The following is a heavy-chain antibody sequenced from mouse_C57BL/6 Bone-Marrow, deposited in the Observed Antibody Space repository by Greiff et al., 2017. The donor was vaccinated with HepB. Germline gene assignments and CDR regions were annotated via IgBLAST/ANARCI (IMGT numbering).Heavy chain of an antibody. CDR3: ASPLLGLPWFAY. J-gene: IGHJ3*01. CDR2: IWSGGST. Sequence: VKLQQSGPGLVQPSQSLSITCTVSGFSLTSYGVHWVRQSPGKGLEWLGVIWSGGSTDYNAAFISRLSISKDNSKSQVFFKMNSLQADDTAIYYCASPLLGLPWFAYWGQGTLVTVSA. CDR1: GFSLTSYG. V-gene: IGHV2-2*01. D-gene: IGHD4-1*01.